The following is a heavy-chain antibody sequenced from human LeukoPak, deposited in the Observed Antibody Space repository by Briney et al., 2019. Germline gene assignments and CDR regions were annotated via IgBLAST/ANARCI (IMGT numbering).Heavy chain of an antibody. D-gene: IGHD6-25*01. Sequence: SETLSLTCTVSGGSISGYYWSWIRQPAGKGLEWIGRMSTSGNSNYIPSLVSRVTMSVDTSKNQFSLNLSSVTAADTAVYYCARASGSMRWFDPWGQGTLVTVSS. CDR1: GGSISGYY. V-gene: IGHV4-4*07. J-gene: IGHJ5*02. CDR2: MSTSGNS. CDR3: ARASGSMRWFDP.